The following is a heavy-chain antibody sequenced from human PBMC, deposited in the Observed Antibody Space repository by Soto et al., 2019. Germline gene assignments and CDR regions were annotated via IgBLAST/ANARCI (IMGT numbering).Heavy chain of an antibody. CDR1: GGSISSGGYY. D-gene: IGHD6-19*01. CDR2: IYYSGST. CDR3: AISNIVAGTPVYFDY. J-gene: IGHJ4*02. V-gene: IGHV4-31*03. Sequence: QVQLQESGPGLVKPSQTLSLTCTVSGGSISSGGYYWSWIRQHPGKGLEWIGYIYYSGSTYYNPSPKGRVTIAVDTSKNRFSLKLRSVTAADTAVYYCAISNIVAGTPVYFDYWGQGTLVTVSS.